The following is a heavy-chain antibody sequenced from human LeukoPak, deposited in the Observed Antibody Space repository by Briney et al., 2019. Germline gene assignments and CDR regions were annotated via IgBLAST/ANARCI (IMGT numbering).Heavy chain of an antibody. D-gene: IGHD2-15*01. J-gene: IGHJ5*02. CDR1: GFTFSDYY. CDR2: ISSSGSTI. CDR3: AREYCSGGSCGFDP. Sequence: GGSVRLSCAASGFTFSDYYMSWIRQAPGKGLEWVSYISSSGSTIYYADSVKGRFTISRDNAKNSLYLQMNSLRAEDTAVYYCAREYCSGGSCGFDPWGQGTLVTVPS. V-gene: IGHV3-11*04.